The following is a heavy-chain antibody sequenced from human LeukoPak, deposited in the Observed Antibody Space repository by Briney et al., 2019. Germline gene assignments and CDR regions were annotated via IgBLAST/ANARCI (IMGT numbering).Heavy chain of an antibody. CDR2: INAGNGNT. Sequence: GASVKVSCKASGYTFTSYAVHWVRQAPGQRLEWMGWINAGNGNTKYSQEFQGRVTITRDTSASTAYMELSSLRSEDVAVYYCARDPRYGSEPYYMDVWGKGTTVTVSS. J-gene: IGHJ6*03. V-gene: IGHV1-3*03. CDR3: ARDPRYGSEPYYMDV. D-gene: IGHD3-10*01. CDR1: GYTFTSYA.